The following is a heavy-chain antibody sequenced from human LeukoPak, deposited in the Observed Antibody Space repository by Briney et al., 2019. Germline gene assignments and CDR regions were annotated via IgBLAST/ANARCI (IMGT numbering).Heavy chain of an antibody. CDR3: ARHLVVVTARPYYYYYYYMDV. CDR2: IYYRGNT. Sequence: SETLSLTCTVSGGSISGSSYYWGWIRQPPGKGLEWIGTIYYRGNTYYNPSLKSRVSISVDTSKNQFSLKLSSVTAADTAVYYCARHLVVVTARPYYYYYYYMDVWGKGTTVTISS. D-gene: IGHD2-21*02. CDR1: GGSISGSSYY. J-gene: IGHJ6*03. V-gene: IGHV4-39*01.